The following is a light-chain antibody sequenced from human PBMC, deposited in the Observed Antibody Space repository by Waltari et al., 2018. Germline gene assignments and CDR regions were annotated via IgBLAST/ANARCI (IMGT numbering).Light chain of an antibody. CDR3: QQFNDFLG. CDR1: QGIRSA. V-gene: IGKV1D-13*01. J-gene: IGKJ4*01. Sequence: AVQLTQSPSSLSASVGDRVTVTCRASQGIRSALAWYQQKTGKPPKLLIYDASAVQSRVPPRFSGGESGTDFTLTISSLQPEDFATYYCQQFNDFLGFGGGTKVEIK. CDR2: DAS.